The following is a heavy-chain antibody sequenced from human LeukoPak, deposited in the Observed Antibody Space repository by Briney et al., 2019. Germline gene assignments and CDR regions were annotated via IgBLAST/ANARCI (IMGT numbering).Heavy chain of an antibody. CDR3: ARDGHYGDYYFDY. D-gene: IGHD4-17*01. J-gene: IGHJ4*02. Sequence: PSETLSLTCTVSGGSISSYYWSWIRRPAGKGLEWIGRIYTSGSTNYNPSLKSRVTMSVDTSKNQFSLKLSSVTAADTAVYYCARDGHYGDYYFDYWGQGTLVTVSS. CDR2: IYTSGST. CDR1: GGSISSYY. V-gene: IGHV4-4*07.